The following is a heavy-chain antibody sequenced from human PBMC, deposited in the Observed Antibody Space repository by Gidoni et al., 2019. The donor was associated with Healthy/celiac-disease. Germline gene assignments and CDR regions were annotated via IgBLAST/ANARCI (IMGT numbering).Heavy chain of an antibody. V-gene: IGHV1-69*01. J-gene: IGHJ4*02. CDR1: GGTFSSHA. CDR2: VIPSFGTA. Sequence: QVQLGQSGAEGKKPGSSVKVSCQASGGTFSSHAITWVRQAPGQGLGWMGGVIPSFGTANYAQKFQGRVTITADESTSTAYMDLSSLRSEDTAVYYCARGDIVVVPAAISESFYFDYWGQGTLVTVSS. D-gene: IGHD2-2*02. CDR3: ARGDIVVVPAAISESFYFDY.